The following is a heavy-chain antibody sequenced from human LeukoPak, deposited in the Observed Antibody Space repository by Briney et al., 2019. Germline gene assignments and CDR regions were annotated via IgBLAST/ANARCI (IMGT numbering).Heavy chain of an antibody. D-gene: IGHD3-10*01. CDR3: ATSYYGSGTYYNWFDP. V-gene: IGHV4-59*01. Sequence: SETLSLTCTVSGGSISRNYWSWIRQPPGKGLEWIGYIHSIGTTNYNPSLKSRVTISVDTSKNQFSLKLSSVTAADTAVYYCATSYYGSGTYYNWFDPWGQGTLVTVSS. J-gene: IGHJ5*02. CDR2: IHSIGTT. CDR1: GGSISRNY.